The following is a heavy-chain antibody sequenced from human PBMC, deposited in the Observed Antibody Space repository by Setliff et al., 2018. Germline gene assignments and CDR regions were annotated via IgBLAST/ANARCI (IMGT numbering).Heavy chain of an antibody. Sequence: PSETLSLTCTVSGGSISSYHWSWIRQPAGKGLEWIGRIYTSGSTNYNPSLKSRVTMSVDTSKNQFSLKLSSVTAADTAVYYCARVSTVTTWPCYYYMDVWGKGTTVTVSS. CDR1: GGSISSYH. V-gene: IGHV4-4*07. CDR2: IYTSGST. CDR3: ARVSTVTTWPCYYYMDV. D-gene: IGHD4-4*01. J-gene: IGHJ6*03.